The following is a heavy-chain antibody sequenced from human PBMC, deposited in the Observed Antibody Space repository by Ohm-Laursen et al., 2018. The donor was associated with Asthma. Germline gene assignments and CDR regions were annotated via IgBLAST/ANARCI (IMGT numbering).Heavy chain of an antibody. J-gene: IGHJ4*02. CDR3: ARKAGSCITSNCYSLDF. D-gene: IGHD2-15*01. V-gene: IGHV1-69*01. CDR1: GGTLGTSV. Sequence: SSVKVSCKSLGGTLGTSVIGWVRQAPGQGLEWLGGINSVFGTSTYAQKFHDRFTITADESTSTVYMTSSSLTSEDTAVYYCARKAGSCITSNCYSLDFWGQGTLVTVSS. CDR2: INSVFGTS.